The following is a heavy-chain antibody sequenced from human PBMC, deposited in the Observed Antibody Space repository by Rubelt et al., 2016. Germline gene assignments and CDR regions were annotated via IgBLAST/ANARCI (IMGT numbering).Heavy chain of an antibody. Sequence: QLQLQESGPGLVKPSETLSLTCSVSGGSISSGSHYWAWIRQPPGKGLEWIGTLYYSGSTYYNPSLKSRVTVSVDTSKNQFSRKLTSVTAADTAVYYCARSNYFDYWGQGTLVTVSS. J-gene: IGHJ4*02. V-gene: IGHV4-39*07. CDR2: LYYSGST. CDR3: ARSNYFDY. CDR1: GGSISSGSHY.